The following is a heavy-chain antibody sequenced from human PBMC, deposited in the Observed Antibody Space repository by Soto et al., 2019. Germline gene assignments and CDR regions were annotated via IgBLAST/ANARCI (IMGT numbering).Heavy chain of an antibody. J-gene: IGHJ5*02. D-gene: IGHD2-2*01. V-gene: IGHV4-39*07. CDR3: ARFALVVVPAPGFDP. CDR2: VYYSGRT. Sequence: PSETLSLTCRVSGGPITSNNYNWGWIRQPPGKGLEWIGRVYYSGRTYHNPSLKSRVTISVDTSKNQFSLKLSSVSAADTALYYCARFALVVVPAPGFDPWGRGTLVTVSS. CDR1: GGPITSNNYN.